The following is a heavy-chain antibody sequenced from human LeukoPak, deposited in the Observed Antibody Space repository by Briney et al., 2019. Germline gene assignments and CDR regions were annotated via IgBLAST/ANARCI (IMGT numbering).Heavy chain of an antibody. CDR1: GFTFDDYA. Sequence: GGSLRLSCAASGFTFDDYAMHWLRQAPGKGLEWVSGISWNSGSIGYADSVKGRCTISRDNAKNSLYLQMNSQRAEDMALYYCAKARDSSGYPLGYYFDYWGQGTLVTVSS. CDR3: AKARDSSGYPLGYYFDY. CDR2: ISWNSGSI. J-gene: IGHJ4*02. D-gene: IGHD3-22*01. V-gene: IGHV3-9*03.